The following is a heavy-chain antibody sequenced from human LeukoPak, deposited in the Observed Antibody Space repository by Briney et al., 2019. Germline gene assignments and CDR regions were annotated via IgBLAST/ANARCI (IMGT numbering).Heavy chain of an antibody. Sequence: GESLKISCKGSGYSFTSYWIGWVRQMPGKGLEWMGIIYPGDSGTRYSPSFQGQVTISADKSISTAYLQWSSLRAEDTAVYYCARRAGAYSHPYDYWGQGTLVTVSS. J-gene: IGHJ4*02. D-gene: IGHD4/OR15-4a*01. V-gene: IGHV5-51*01. CDR1: GYSFTSYW. CDR2: IYPGDSGT. CDR3: ARRAGAYSHPYDY.